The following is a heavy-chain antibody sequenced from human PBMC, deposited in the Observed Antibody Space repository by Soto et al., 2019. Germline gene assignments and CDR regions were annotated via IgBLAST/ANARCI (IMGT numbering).Heavy chain of an antibody. CDR2: ISGYNGNT. V-gene: IGHV1-18*01. CDR1: GYSFTTYG. CDR3: ASECPAASYYYGLDV. Sequence: QVQLVQSRGEVKKTGASVKVSCKTSGYSFTTYGISWVRQAPGQGPEWMGWISGYNGNTNYAQNLKGRVTMTTNTSTSTAYRELMSLRSDDTAVDYCASECPAASYYYGLDVWGQGSTVTVSS. J-gene: IGHJ6*02.